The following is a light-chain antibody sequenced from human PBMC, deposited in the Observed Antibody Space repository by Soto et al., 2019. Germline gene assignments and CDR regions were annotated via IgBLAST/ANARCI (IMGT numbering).Light chain of an antibody. V-gene: IGLV2-11*01. CDR3: CSYAGTYAYV. Sequence: QSVLTQPRSVSGSPGQSVTISCTGTSSDVGGFNYVSWYQQHPGKDPKLMIYDVSERPSGVPDRFSGSKSGNTASLTISGXXVXXXXXXXXCSYAGTYAYVFGSGTKVXXL. CDR1: SSDVGGFNY. CDR2: DVS. J-gene: IGLJ1*01.